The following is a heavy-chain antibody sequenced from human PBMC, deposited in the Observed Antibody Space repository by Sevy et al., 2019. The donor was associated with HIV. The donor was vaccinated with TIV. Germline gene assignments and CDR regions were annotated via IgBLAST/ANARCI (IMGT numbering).Heavy chain of an antibody. CDR1: GYSFTSYW. CDR2: IYPGDSDT. V-gene: IGHV5-51*01. D-gene: IGHD3-3*01. Sequence: GESLKISCKGSGYSFTSYWIGWVRQMPGKGLEWMGIIYPGDSDTRYSPSFQGQVTISADKSISTAYLQWSSLNASDTAMYYCARGTIRFYYYMDVWGKGTTVTVSS. J-gene: IGHJ6*03. CDR3: ARGTIRFYYYMDV.